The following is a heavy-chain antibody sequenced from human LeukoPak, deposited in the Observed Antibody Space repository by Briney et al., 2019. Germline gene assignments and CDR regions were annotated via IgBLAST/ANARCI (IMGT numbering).Heavy chain of an antibody. Sequence: GASVKVSCKASGYTFTGYYMHWVRQAPGQGLEWMRWINPNSGGTNYAQKFQGRVTMTRDTSISTAYMELSRLRSDDTAVYYCARGPRGSLRPPYGMDVWGQGTTVTVSS. CDR1: GYTFTGYY. D-gene: IGHD3-10*01. CDR2: INPNSGGT. V-gene: IGHV1-2*02. J-gene: IGHJ6*02. CDR3: ARGPRGSLRPPYGMDV.